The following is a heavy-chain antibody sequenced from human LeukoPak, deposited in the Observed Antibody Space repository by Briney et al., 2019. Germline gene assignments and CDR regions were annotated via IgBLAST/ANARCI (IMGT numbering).Heavy chain of an antibody. J-gene: IGHJ6*02. V-gene: IGHV4-30-2*01. CDR3: ARVGSSGWYGYYYYGMDV. Sequence: PSQTLSLTCAVSGGSISSGGYSWSWIRQPPGKGLEWIGYIYHSGSTYYNPSLKSRVTISVDRSKNQFSLKLSSVTAADTAVYYCARVGSSGWYGYYYYGMDVWGQGTTVTVSS. CDR2: IYHSGST. D-gene: IGHD6-19*01. CDR1: GGSISSGGYS.